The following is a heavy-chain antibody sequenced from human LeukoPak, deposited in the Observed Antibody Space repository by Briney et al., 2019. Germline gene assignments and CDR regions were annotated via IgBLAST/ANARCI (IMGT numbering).Heavy chain of an antibody. Sequence: PGESLKISCVASVFNFSNYAMHWVRQAPGKGLEWVAVISYDGSEKYYAESVKGRFTISRDNSKNTLSLQMSSLKAEDTAVSYCARSGSSGWVYYYYNYMDVRGKGTTVTVSS. J-gene: IGHJ6*03. CDR3: ARSGSSGWVYYYYNYMDV. V-gene: IGHV3-30*04. CDR2: ISYDGSEK. D-gene: IGHD6-19*01. CDR1: VFNFSNYA.